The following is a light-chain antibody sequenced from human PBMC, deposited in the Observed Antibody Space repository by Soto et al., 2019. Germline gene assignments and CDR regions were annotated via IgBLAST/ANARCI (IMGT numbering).Light chain of an antibody. Sequence: DIQMTQSPSSLSASVGDRVTITCRASRGVSRNLNWYQQKPGKAPKLLIYSASSLQSGVPSRFSGSGSGTDFTLVISSLQPEDFATYYCQQTYSSPFTFGPGTKVDIK. V-gene: IGKV1-39*01. CDR2: SAS. J-gene: IGKJ3*01. CDR1: RGVSRN. CDR3: QQTYSSPFT.